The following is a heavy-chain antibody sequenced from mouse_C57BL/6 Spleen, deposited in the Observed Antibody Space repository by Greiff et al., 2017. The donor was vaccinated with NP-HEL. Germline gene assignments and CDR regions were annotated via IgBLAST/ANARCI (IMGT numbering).Heavy chain of an antibody. V-gene: IGHV5-4*01. CDR2: ISDGGSYT. CDR1: GFTFSSYA. CDR3: ASYDGYFFAMDD. D-gene: IGHD2-3*01. J-gene: IGHJ4*01. Sequence: EVQVVESGGGLVKPGGSLKLSCAASGFTFSSYAMSWVRQTPEKRLEWVATISDGGSYTYYPDNVKGRFTISRDNTKNNLYLQMSHLKSEDTAMYYCASYDGYFFAMDDWGQGTSVTVSS.